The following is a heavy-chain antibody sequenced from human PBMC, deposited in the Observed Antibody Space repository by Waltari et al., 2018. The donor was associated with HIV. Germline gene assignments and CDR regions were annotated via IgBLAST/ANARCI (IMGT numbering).Heavy chain of an antibody. V-gene: IGHV1-8*01. CDR1: GYTFTRYD. J-gene: IGHJ4*02. Sequence: QVQLVQSGAEVKKPGASVKVSCKASGYTFTRYDINWVRQATGQGLEWMGWMNPNSGNTGYAEKLQGRVTMTRNTSISTAYMELSSLRSEDAAVYYCARGLTARPPGGYWGQGTLVTVSS. CDR3: ARGLTARPPGGY. D-gene: IGHD3-16*01. CDR2: MNPNSGNT.